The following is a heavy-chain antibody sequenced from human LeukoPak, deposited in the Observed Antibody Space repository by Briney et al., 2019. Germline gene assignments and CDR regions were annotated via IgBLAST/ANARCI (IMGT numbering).Heavy chain of an antibody. Sequence: GGSLRLSCVASGFTVSSNYMGWVRQAPGKGLEWVSVIYSGGSTYYADSVKGRVTISRDNSKNTLYLQMNSLRAEDTAVYYCARDRGYYFDNWGQGTLVTVSS. D-gene: IGHD3-16*01. CDR2: IYSGGST. CDR1: GFTVSSNY. V-gene: IGHV3-53*01. CDR3: ARDRGYYFDN. J-gene: IGHJ4*02.